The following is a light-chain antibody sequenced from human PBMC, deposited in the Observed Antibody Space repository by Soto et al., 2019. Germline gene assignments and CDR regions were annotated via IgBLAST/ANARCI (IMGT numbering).Light chain of an antibody. CDR2: DAS. CDR1: QSVSSY. CDR3: RQRSNWPMYT. V-gene: IGKV3-11*01. J-gene: IGKJ2*01. Sequence: EIVLTQSPATLSLSPGERATLSCRASQSVSSYLAWYQQKPGQAPRLLIYDASNRATGIPARFSGSGSGTDFTLTISSLEPEDFAVYYGRQRSNWPMYTFGQGTKLEIK.